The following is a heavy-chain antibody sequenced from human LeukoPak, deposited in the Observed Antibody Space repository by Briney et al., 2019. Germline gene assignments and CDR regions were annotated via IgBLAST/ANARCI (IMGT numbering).Heavy chain of an antibody. V-gene: IGHV4-59*08. D-gene: IGHD4-17*01. CDR2: IYYSGST. CDR3: ARAGYGDYV. J-gene: IGHJ4*02. CDR1: GGSISSYY. Sequence: SETLSRTCTGSGGSISSYYWSWIRQPPGKGLVWIGYIYYSGSTNYNPSLKSRVTISVDTSKNQFSLKLSSVTAADTAVYYCARAGYGDYVWGQGPLVTVSS.